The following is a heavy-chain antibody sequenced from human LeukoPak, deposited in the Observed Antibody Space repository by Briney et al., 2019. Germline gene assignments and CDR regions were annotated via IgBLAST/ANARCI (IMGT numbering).Heavy chain of an antibody. J-gene: IGHJ6*02. CDR3: ARAYSSSPGYYYYGMDV. D-gene: IGHD6-6*01. V-gene: IGHV3-30-3*01. CDR1: GFTFSSYA. Sequence: GGSLRLSCAAPGFTFSSYAMSWVRQAPGKGLEWVAVISYDGSNKYYADSVKGRFTISRDNSKNTLYLQMNSLRAEDTAVYYCARAYSSSPGYYYYGMDVWGQGTTVTVSS. CDR2: ISYDGSNK.